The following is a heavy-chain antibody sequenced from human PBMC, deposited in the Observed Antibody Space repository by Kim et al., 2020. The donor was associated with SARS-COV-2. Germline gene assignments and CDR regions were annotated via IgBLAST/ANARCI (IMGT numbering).Heavy chain of an antibody. CDR2: INPNSGGT. J-gene: IGHJ6*02. D-gene: IGHD3-22*01. CDR3: ARGYYYDSSGYYRGYYYYYGMDV. CDR1: GYTFTGYY. Sequence: ASVKVSCKASGYTFTGYYMHWVRQAPGQGLEWMGWINPNSGGTNYAQKFQGRVTMTRDTSISTAYMELSRLRSDDTAVYYCARGYYYDSSGYYRGYYYYYGMDVWGQGPTVTVSS. V-gene: IGHV1-2*02.